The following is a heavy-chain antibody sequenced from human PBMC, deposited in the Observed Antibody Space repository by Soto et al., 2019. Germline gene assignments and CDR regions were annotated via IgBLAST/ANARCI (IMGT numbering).Heavy chain of an antibody. CDR2: ISGSGGST. D-gene: IGHD3-10*01. CDR3: AKDREVRGVIPPVPDY. Sequence: GGSLRLSCAASGFTFGSYAMSWVGQAPGKGLEWVSAISGSGGSTYYADSVKGRFTISRDNSKNTLYLQMNSLRAEDTAVYYCAKDREVRGVIPPVPDYWGQGTLVTVSS. V-gene: IGHV3-23*01. CDR1: GFTFGSYA. J-gene: IGHJ4*02.